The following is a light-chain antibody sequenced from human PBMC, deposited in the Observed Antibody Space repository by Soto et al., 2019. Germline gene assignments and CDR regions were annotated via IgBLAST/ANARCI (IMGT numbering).Light chain of an antibody. CDR1: QSVLYNSNNKNY. Sequence: DIVMTQSPDSLAVSLGERATLSCKSSQSVLYNSNNKNYLAWYQQTPGQPPKLLIYWASTRESGVPDRFSGSGSGTDFTLTISSLQAEDVAVYYCQQYMSIPYTFGQGTKLEIK. V-gene: IGKV4-1*01. CDR2: WAS. CDR3: QQYMSIPYT. J-gene: IGKJ2*01.